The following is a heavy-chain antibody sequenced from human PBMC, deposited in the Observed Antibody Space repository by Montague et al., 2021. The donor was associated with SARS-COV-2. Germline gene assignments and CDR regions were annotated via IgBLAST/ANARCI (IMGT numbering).Heavy chain of an antibody. V-gene: IGHV2-70*11. Sequence: PALVKPTRTLTLTCTFSGFSLSTSGMCVSWIRQPPGKALEWLARIDWDDDKYYSTSLKTRLTIPKDTSKNQVVLTMTNMDPVDTATYYCARILVAAAGSPFDPWGQGTLVTVSS. CDR2: IDWDDDK. J-gene: IGHJ5*02. CDR3: ARILVAAAGSPFDP. CDR1: GFSLSTSGMC. D-gene: IGHD6-13*01.